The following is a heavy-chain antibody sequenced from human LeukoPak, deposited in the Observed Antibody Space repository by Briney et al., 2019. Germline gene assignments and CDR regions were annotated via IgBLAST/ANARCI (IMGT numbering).Heavy chain of an antibody. V-gene: IGHV3-48*02. CDR1: GFTFSSYS. CDR3: ARSTYYYDSSGYLYPSFFDY. Sequence: GGSLTLSCAASGFTFSSYSMNWVRQAPGKGREWASYISRTSHTIYYADSVKGRFTISRDNAKNSLYLQTNSLRDEDTAVYYCARSTYYYDSSGYLYPSFFDYWGQGNLVTVSS. D-gene: IGHD3-22*01. CDR2: ISRTSHTI. J-gene: IGHJ4*02.